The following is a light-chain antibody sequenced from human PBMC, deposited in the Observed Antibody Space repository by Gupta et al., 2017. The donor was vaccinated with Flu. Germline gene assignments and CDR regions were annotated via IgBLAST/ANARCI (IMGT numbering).Light chain of an antibody. Sequence: IXXTGTSSDVGGYNYVSWYQQHPGKAPKLMIYEVSNRPSGVSNRFSGSKSGNTASLTISGLQAEDEADYYCSSYTSSSTRVFGGGTKLTVL. V-gene: IGLV2-14*01. J-gene: IGLJ3*02. CDR3: SSYTSSSTRV. CDR1: SSDVGGYNY. CDR2: EVS.